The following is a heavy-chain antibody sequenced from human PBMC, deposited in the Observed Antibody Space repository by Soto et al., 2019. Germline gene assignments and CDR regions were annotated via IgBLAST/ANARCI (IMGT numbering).Heavy chain of an antibody. CDR1: GFTFSSYG. CDR2: VWYDGSNK. CDR3: ARAVVNWNFDY. Sequence: PGGSLRLSYVASGFTFSSYGMHWVRQAPDKGLEWVAVVWYDGSNKYYAESVKGRFTISRDNSKNTLYLQMNSLRVDDTAVYYCARAVVNWNFDYWGQGTLVTVSS. J-gene: IGHJ4*02. V-gene: IGHV3-33*01. D-gene: IGHD1-1*01.